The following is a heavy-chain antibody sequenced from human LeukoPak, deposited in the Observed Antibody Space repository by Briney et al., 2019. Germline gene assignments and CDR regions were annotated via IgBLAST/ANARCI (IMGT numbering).Heavy chain of an antibody. CDR3: ASASEDYYYYGMDV. CDR2: IYDSGST. V-gene: IGHV4-39*01. CDR1: GGSIRSSYYY. J-gene: IGHJ6*02. D-gene: IGHD2-15*01. Sequence: SETLSLTCTVSGGSIRSSYYYWGWIRQPPGKGLEWIGSIYDSGSTYYNPSLKSRVTISVDTSKNQFSLKLNSVTAADTAVYYCASASEDYYYYGMDVWGQGTTVTVSS.